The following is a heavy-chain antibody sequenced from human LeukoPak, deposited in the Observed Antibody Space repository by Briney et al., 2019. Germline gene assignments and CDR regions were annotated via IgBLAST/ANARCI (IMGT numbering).Heavy chain of an antibody. J-gene: IGHJ4*02. CDR1: GFTFSAYA. D-gene: IGHD3-22*01. V-gene: IGHV3-43*02. CDR3: AKRSYDSSGPTD. Sequence: GGSLRLSCEASGFTFSAYAMTWVRQAPGKGLEWVSSIGSDNKPHYSESVKGRFAISRDNSKNSLYLQMNSPRTEDTALYYCAKRSYDSSGPTDWGQGTLVTVSS. CDR2: IGSDNKP.